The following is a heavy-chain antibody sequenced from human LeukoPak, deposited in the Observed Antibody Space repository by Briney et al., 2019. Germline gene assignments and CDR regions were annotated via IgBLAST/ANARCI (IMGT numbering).Heavy chain of an antibody. CDR3: AREDDVNTNDY. CDR1: GFTFSSYA. D-gene: IGHD1-1*01. J-gene: IGHJ4*02. Sequence: GGSLRLSCAASGFTFSSYAMSWVRQAPGKGLEWVSYISSSGSTIYYADSVKGRFTISRDNAKNSLYLQMNSLRAEDTAVYYCAREDDVNTNDYWGQGTLVTVSS. CDR2: ISSSGSTI. V-gene: IGHV3-48*04.